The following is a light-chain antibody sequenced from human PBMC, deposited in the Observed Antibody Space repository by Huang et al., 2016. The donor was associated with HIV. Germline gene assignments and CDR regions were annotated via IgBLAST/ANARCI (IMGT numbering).Light chain of an antibody. CDR3: MQSTHLRT. CDR1: QSLLHSDGKTY. J-gene: IGKJ2*02. Sequence: IVMTQTPLSLSVTPGQPATISCKSNQSLLHSDGKTYVYWYLQRPGQSPQLLIYDVSSRFSGVADRFRGSGSGTDFTLKISRVEAGDVGIYYCMQSTHLRTFGQGTKLEIK. CDR2: DVS. V-gene: IGKV2-29*02.